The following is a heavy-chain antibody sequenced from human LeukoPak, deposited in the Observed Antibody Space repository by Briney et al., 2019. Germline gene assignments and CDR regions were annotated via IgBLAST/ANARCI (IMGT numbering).Heavy chain of an antibody. CDR3: ARGPNYGARVDYLDY. V-gene: IGHV3-7*01. Sequence: GGSLRLSCAASGFIFRSHWMTWVRLAPGRGLEWVAHIKQDGSEKHYVDSVEGRFTLSRDDAKNSLYLQMNSLRVDDTAVYYCARGPNYGARVDYLDYWGQGTLVTVSS. CDR1: GFIFRSHW. CDR2: IKQDGSEK. D-gene: IGHD4-17*01. J-gene: IGHJ4*02.